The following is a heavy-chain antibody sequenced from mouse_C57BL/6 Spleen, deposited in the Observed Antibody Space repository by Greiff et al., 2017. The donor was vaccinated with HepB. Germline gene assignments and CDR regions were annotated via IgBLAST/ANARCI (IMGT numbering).Heavy chain of an antibody. D-gene: IGHD1-1*01. CDR1: GFTFSSYA. J-gene: IGHJ4*01. CDR2: ISDGGSYT. V-gene: IGHV5-4*01. CDR3: ARDYYGRYYYAMDY. Sequence: EVQLQQSGGGLVKPGGSLKLSCAASGFTFSSYAMSWVRQTPEKRLEWVATISDGGSYTYYPDNVKGRFTISRDNAKNNLYLQMSHLKSEDTAMYYCARDYYGRYYYAMDYWGQGTSVTVSS.